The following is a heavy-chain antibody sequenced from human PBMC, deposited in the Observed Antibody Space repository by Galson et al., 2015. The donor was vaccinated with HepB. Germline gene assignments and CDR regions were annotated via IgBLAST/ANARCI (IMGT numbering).Heavy chain of an antibody. CDR1: GFTFSSYG. Sequence: SLRLSCAASGFTFSSYGMHWVRQAPGKGLEWVAVISYDGSNKYYADSVKGRFTISRDNSKNTLYLQMNSLRAEDTAVYYCAKDPRGKTVSSSWSYYFDYWGQGTLVTVSS. CDR2: ISYDGSNK. V-gene: IGHV3-30*18. J-gene: IGHJ4*02. CDR3: AKDPRGKTVSSSWSYYFDY. D-gene: IGHD6-13*01.